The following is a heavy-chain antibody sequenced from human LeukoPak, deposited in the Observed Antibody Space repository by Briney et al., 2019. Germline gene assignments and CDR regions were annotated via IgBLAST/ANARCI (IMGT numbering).Heavy chain of an antibody. Sequence: SETLSLTCTVSGGSISGSNDYWAWIRQPPGKGLEWIRNIYYSGSTYYKPSLKSRVTISVDTSKNQFSLKLSSVTAADTAVYYCARHFRSYYGSGSYYPTYFDYWGQGTLVTVSS. CDR3: ARHFRSYYGSGSYYPTYFDY. CDR2: IYYSGST. CDR1: GGSISGSNDY. J-gene: IGHJ4*02. V-gene: IGHV4-39*01. D-gene: IGHD3-10*01.